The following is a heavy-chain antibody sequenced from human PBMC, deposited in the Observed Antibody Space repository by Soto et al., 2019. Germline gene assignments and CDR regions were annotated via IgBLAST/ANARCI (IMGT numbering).Heavy chain of an antibody. Sequence: PSETLSLTCTVSGGSISSGDYYWSWIRQPPGKGLEWIGYIYYSGSTYYNPSLKSRVTISVDTSKNQFSLKLSSVTAADTAVYYCARHPLGDGDYVYYYGMDVWGQGTTVTVSS. CDR1: GGSISSGDYY. CDR3: ARHPLGDGDYVYYYGMDV. CDR2: IYYSGST. D-gene: IGHD4-17*01. J-gene: IGHJ6*02. V-gene: IGHV4-39*01.